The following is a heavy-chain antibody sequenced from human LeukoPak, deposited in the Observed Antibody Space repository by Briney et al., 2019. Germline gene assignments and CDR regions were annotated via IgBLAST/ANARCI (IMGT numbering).Heavy chain of an antibody. J-gene: IGHJ4*02. CDR1: GGSISSYY. CDR3: ARRTYGGKWTFDY. Sequence: SETLSLTCTVSGGSISSYYWSWIRQPPGKGLEWIGYIYYSGSTNYNPSLKSRDTISVDTSKNQFSLKLSSVTAADTAVYYCARRTYGGKWTFDYWGQGTLVTVSS. V-gene: IGHV4-59*08. D-gene: IGHD4-23*01. CDR2: IYYSGST.